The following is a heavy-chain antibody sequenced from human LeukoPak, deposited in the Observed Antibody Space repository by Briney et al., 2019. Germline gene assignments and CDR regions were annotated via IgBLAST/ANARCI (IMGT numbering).Heavy chain of an antibody. D-gene: IGHD3-10*01. Sequence: PGGSLRLSCAASGVTFSDSATTWVRQVPVKGLEWVSSISSSGSYIYYADSVKGRFTISRDNAKNSLYLQMNSLRAEDTAVYYCARSLAAELLWFGESGFDYWGQGTLVTVSS. J-gene: IGHJ4*02. V-gene: IGHV3-21*01. CDR1: GVTFSDSA. CDR3: ARSLAAELLWFGESGFDY. CDR2: ISSSGSYI.